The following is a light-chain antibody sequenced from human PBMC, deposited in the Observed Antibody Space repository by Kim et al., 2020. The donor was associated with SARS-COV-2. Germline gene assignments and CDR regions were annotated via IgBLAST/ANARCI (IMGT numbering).Light chain of an antibody. CDR3: LQDYNYPLT. J-gene: IGKJ4*01. Sequence: ASVGDRVTSTCRASQAIRNDLGWYQQQPGKAPKLLIFAASSLQSGVASRLSGSGSGTDFTLTITSLQPEDSATYYCLQDYNYPLTFGGGTKVDIK. CDR1: QAIRND. V-gene: IGKV1-6*01. CDR2: AAS.